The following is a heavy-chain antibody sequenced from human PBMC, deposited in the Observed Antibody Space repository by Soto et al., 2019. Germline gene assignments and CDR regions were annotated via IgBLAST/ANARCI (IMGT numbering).Heavy chain of an antibody. CDR3: AKDQSKGSSWYYFDY. CDR1: GFTFSSYA. J-gene: IGHJ4*02. D-gene: IGHD6-13*01. Sequence: GESLKISCAASGFTFSSYAMSWVRQAPGKGLEWVSAISGSGGSTYYADSVKGRFTISRDNSKNTLYLQMNSLRAEDTAVYYCAKDQSKGSSWYYFDYWGRGTLVTVSS. V-gene: IGHV3-23*01. CDR2: ISGSGGST.